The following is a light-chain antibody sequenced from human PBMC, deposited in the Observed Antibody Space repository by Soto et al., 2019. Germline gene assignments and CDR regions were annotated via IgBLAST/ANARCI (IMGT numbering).Light chain of an antibody. CDR3: QQYNNWPTIT. J-gene: IGKJ5*01. V-gene: IGKV3-15*01. CDR1: ETVATK. CDR2: GAS. Sequence: EVVITQSPATLSVSPGSRSTLPCMASETVATKLAWYQQKPGQAPRLLISGASTRAAGISDRFRGNGSGTEFTLTISSLQSEDFAVYYCQQYNNWPTITFGQGTRLEIK.